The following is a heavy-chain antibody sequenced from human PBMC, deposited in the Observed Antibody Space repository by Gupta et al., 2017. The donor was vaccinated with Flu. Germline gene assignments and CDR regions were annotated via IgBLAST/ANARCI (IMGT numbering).Heavy chain of an antibody. CDR3: ARNWGWMDV. J-gene: IGHJ6*04. D-gene: IGHD3-16*01. CDR2: ITSTSNYR. Sequence: EVQLVESGGGLVKPGGSLRLSCAASGFTFSSYTMNWVRQAPGQGLEWVSSITSTSNYRSYADSVKGRFTISRDNAKNSLYLQMNSLRAEDTAVYYCARNWGWMDVWGKGTTVTVSS. CDR1: GFTFSSYT. V-gene: IGHV3-21*02.